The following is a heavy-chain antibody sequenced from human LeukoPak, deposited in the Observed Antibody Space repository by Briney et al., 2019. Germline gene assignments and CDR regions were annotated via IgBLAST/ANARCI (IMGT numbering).Heavy chain of an antibody. CDR2: ISGSSGTI. D-gene: IGHD2-21*01. CDR3: AKDQVISGSEASDI. CDR1: GFTFRSYS. Sequence: PGGSLRLSCAASGFTFRSYSMNWVRQAPGKGLEWVSYISGSSGTIYYADSVKGRFTISRDNAKNSLHLQMNSLRAEDTAVYYCAKDQVISGSEASDIWGQGTMVTVSS. J-gene: IGHJ3*02. V-gene: IGHV3-48*04.